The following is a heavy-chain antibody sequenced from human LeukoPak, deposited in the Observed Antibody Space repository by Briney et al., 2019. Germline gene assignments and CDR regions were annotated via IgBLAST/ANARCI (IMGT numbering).Heavy chain of an antibody. CDR2: IWNDGSNK. Sequence: PGGSLRLSCAGSGFTFSTYGIHWVRQAPGKGLEWVAVIWNDGSNKYYADSVKGRFTISRGNSKNTLYLQMNNLSADDTAVYYCARAVGPYDYWGQGTLVTVSS. CDR1: GFTFSTYG. D-gene: IGHD3-10*01. V-gene: IGHV3-33*01. CDR3: ARAVGPYDY. J-gene: IGHJ4*02.